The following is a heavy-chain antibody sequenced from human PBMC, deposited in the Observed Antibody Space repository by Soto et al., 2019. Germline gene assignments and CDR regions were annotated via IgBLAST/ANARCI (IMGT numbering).Heavy chain of an antibody. CDR2: ISYGGTT. D-gene: IGHD2-15*01. V-gene: IGHV4-31*03. Sequence: QVQLQESGPGLVKPSQTLSLTCTVSGGSMNSGGYCWNWIRQHPGEGLEWIGCISYGGTTSYNPSLKSRVTISVDTSKNQFSLKLSSVTAADTAVYYCSRGILVWGQGTLITVSP. CDR1: GGSMNSGGYC. J-gene: IGHJ4*02. CDR3: SRGILV.